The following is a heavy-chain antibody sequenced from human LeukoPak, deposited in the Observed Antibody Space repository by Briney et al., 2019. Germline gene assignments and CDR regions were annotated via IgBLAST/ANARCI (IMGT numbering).Heavy chain of an antibody. CDR2: IYYSGST. D-gene: IGHD5-12*01. CDR3: VRLVGGDIDY. CDR1: GGSIRSYY. J-gene: IGHJ4*02. Sequence: SETLSLTCTVSGGSIRSYYWSWIRQPPGKGLEWIGYIYYSGSTNYNPSLKSRVTISVDTSKNQFSLQLNSVTPEDTAVYYCVRLVGGDIDYWGQGTLVTVSS. V-gene: IGHV4-59*12.